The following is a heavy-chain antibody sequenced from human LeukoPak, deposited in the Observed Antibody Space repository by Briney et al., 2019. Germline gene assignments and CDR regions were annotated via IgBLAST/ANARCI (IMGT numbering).Heavy chain of an antibody. CDR2: IKYDGTHK. J-gene: IGHJ4*02. CDR3: ASSHDSSGND. Sequence: GGSLRLSCVASGISFSSYWMAWVRQAPGKGLEWVANIKYDGTHKFYADSVKGQFTISRDNAKNSLFLEMNSLRADDTAVYFCASSHDSSGNDWGQGTLVTVSS. D-gene: IGHD3-22*01. CDR1: GISFSSYW. V-gene: IGHV3-7*01.